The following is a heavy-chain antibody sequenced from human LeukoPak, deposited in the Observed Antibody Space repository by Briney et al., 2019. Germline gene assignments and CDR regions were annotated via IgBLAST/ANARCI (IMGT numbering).Heavy chain of an antibody. V-gene: IGHV3-48*01. J-gene: IGHJ4*02. D-gene: IGHD3-22*01. CDR2: ISSSSSTI. CDR3: ARDARYYYDSSGYYY. CDR1: GFTFSSYS. Sequence: GGSLRLSCAASGFTFSSYSMNWVRQAPGKGLEWVSYISSSSSTIYYADSVKGRFTISRDNAKNSLYLQMNSLRAEDTAVYYCARDARYYYDSSGYYYWGQGTLVNLSS.